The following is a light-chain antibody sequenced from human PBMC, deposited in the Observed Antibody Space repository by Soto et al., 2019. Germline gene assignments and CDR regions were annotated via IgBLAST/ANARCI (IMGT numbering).Light chain of an antibody. V-gene: IGKV3-15*01. J-gene: IGKJ4*01. CDR2: GAS. CDR3: QQYNTWPLT. Sequence: IVMTQSPATLSVSPGERATLSCTASHSVSSNLAWYQQKPGQAPRLLIYGASTRATGFPARFSGSGSGTEFTLTISSLQSEDSAVYYCQQYNTWPLTFGGGTKVEIK. CDR1: HSVSSN.